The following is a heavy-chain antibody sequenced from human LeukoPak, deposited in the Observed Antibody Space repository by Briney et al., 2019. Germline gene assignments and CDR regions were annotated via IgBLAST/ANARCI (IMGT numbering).Heavy chain of an antibody. D-gene: IGHD6-19*01. CDR3: ARELIAVAVTPPDY. Sequence: GASVKVSCKASGYTFTGYYMHWVRQAPVQGLEWMGWINPNSGGTNYAQKFQGRVTMTRDTSISTAYMELSRLRSDDTAVYYCARELIAVAVTPPDYWGQGTLVTVSS. CDR1: GYTFTGYY. V-gene: IGHV1-2*02. J-gene: IGHJ4*02. CDR2: INPNSGGT.